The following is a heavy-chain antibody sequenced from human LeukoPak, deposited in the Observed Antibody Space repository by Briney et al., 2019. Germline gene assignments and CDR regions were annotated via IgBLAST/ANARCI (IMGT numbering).Heavy chain of an antibody. V-gene: IGHV3-11*01. Sequence: AAFLRLCCAASGCNFSDHYMSWLRQAPGKGLEWLAYISSSDYSRYYADSVKGRFTISRDNTKNSLFLQMNSLRDGDTAVYYCARGKRRFDPWGQGTLVTVSS. CDR3: ARGKRRFDP. CDR1: GCNFSDHY. CDR2: ISSSDYSR. J-gene: IGHJ5*02. D-gene: IGHD3-10*01.